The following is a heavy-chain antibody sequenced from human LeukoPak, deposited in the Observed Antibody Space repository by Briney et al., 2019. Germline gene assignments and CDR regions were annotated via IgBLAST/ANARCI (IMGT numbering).Heavy chain of an antibody. CDR2: ISGPGEFT. Sequence: GGSLRLSCAASGFMFSSYAMTWVRQAPGKGLEWVSSISGPGEFTYYAESVKGRCTISRDNPENTVYLQMNRLRVDDTAVYYCAKVGYGDLDQWGQGTLAPVSS. J-gene: IGHJ4*02. CDR3: AKVGYGDLDQ. D-gene: IGHD4-17*01. V-gene: IGHV3-23*01. CDR1: GFMFSSYA.